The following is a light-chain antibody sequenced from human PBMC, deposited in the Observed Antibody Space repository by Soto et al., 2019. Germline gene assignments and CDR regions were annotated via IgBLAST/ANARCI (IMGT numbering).Light chain of an antibody. CDR3: HQRGNWHPTIS. V-gene: IGKV3-11*01. J-gene: IGKJ5*01. CDR2: DAS. Sequence: EIVLTQSPATLSLSQGERATLSCGASQSISYSLAWYQQKPGQAPRLLIHDASSRVTGVPARFSGSGSEKDFTLTISSLQPEDFAVSYCHQRGNWHPTISFGHGTRLEIK. CDR1: QSISYS.